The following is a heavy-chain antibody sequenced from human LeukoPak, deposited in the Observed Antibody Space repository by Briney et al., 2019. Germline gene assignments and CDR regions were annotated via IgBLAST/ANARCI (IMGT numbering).Heavy chain of an antibody. J-gene: IGHJ4*02. CDR1: GGTFSSYA. D-gene: IGHD3-16*01. Sequence: GASVTVSCKASGGTFSSYAISWVRQAPGQGLEWMGIINPSGGSTSYAQKFQGRVTMTRDMSTSTVYMELSSLRSEDTAVYYCARDGGPFDYWGQGTLVTASS. CDR3: ARDGGPFDY. CDR2: INPSGGST. V-gene: IGHV1-46*01.